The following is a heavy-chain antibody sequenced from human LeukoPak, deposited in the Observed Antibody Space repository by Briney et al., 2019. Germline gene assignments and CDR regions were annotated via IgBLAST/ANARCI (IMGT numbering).Heavy chain of an antibody. D-gene: IGHD3-10*01. V-gene: IGHV4-4*02. CDR2: IYHSGST. Sequence: PSETLSLTCALSGGSISSSNWWSWVRQPPGKGLEWIGEIYHSGSTNYNPSLKSRVTISVDKSKNQFSLKLSSVTAADTAVYYCASYPMDPVRGRDYYYGMDVWGQGTTVTVSS. CDR1: GGSISSSNW. J-gene: IGHJ6*02. CDR3: ASYPMDPVRGRDYYYGMDV.